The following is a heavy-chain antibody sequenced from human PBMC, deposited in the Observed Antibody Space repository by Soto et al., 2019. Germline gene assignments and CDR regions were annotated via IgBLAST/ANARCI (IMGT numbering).Heavy chain of an antibody. CDR1: GFTFSSYW. CDR2: IKQDGSEK. Sequence: PGGSLRLSCAASGFTFSSYWMSWVRQAPGKGLEWVANIKQDGSEKYYVDSVKGRFTISRDNAKNSLYLQMNSLRAEDTAVYYCARRPPGIAAAGTIFYYYYYGMDVWGQGTTVTVSS. V-gene: IGHV3-7*05. J-gene: IGHJ6*02. CDR3: ARRPPGIAAAGTIFYYYYYGMDV. D-gene: IGHD6-13*01.